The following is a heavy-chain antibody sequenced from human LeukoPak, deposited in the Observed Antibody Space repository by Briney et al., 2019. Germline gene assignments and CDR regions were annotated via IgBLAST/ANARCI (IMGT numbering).Heavy chain of an antibody. D-gene: IGHD6-13*01. Sequence: ASVKVSCKASGYTFTGYYMHWMRQAPGQGLEWMGWINPNSGGTNYAQKFQGRVTMTRDTSISTAYMELSRLRSDDTAVYYCARVGQQLVPSDAFDIWGQGTMVTVSS. V-gene: IGHV1-2*02. CDR2: INPNSGGT. J-gene: IGHJ3*02. CDR3: ARVGQQLVPSDAFDI. CDR1: GYTFTGYY.